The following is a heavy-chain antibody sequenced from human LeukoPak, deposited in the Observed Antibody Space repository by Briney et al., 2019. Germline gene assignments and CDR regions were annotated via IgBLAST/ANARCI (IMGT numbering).Heavy chain of an antibody. J-gene: IGHJ4*02. CDR1: GFSLSDAW. CDR2: MKPKAGGGTS. CDR3: TQLSRGY. V-gene: IGHV3-15*01. Sequence: KAGGSLRLSCAASGFSLSDAWMSWVRQAPGKGLECVGRMKPKAGGGTSDCAEYVNDRFTVSRDDSTNTLYLQINSLKTEDTDLYYCTQLSRGYWGQGTQVTVSS. D-gene: IGHD1-1*01.